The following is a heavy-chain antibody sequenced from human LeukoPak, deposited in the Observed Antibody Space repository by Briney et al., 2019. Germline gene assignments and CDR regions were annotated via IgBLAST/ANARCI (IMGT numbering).Heavy chain of an antibody. CDR3: ARGTPSSSGWLYYGMDV. V-gene: IGHV3-11*04. Sequence: GGSLRLSCATSGFTFSDYYMSWIRQAPGKGLEWVSFISTSGSTKYYADSVKGRFTISRDNSKNTLYLQMNSLRAEDTAVYYCARGTPSSSGWLYYGMDVWGQGTTVTVSS. CDR2: ISTSGSTK. CDR1: GFTFSDYY. D-gene: IGHD6-19*01. J-gene: IGHJ6*02.